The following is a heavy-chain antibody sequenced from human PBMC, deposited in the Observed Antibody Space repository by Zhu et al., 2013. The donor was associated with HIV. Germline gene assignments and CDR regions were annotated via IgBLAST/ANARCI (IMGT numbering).Heavy chain of an antibody. D-gene: IGHD6-6*01. CDR3: ARERETGGIGSSSEPFDY. V-gene: IGHV1-2*02. CDR2: INPNSGGT. Sequence: QVQLVQSGAEVKKPGASVKVSCKASGYTFTGYYMHWVRQAPGQGLEWMGWINPNSGGTNYAQKFQGRVTMTRDTSISTAYMELSRLRSDDTAVYYCARERETGGIGSSSEPFDYWGREPWSPSPQ. J-gene: IGHJ4*02. CDR1: GYTFTGYY.